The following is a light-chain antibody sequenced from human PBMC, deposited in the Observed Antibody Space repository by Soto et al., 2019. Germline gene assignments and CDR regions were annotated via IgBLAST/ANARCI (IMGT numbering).Light chain of an antibody. CDR1: QSVRSS. V-gene: IGKV3-11*01. CDR2: DAS. CDR3: QQRSSWPWT. J-gene: IGKJ1*01. Sequence: EILLTQSPATLSLSPGERATLSCRASQSVRSSLAWYQQKPGQAPRLLIYDASTRATGIPGRFSGSGSGTDFTLTISNLEPEVFAVYYCQQRSSWPWTFGQGAKVEIK.